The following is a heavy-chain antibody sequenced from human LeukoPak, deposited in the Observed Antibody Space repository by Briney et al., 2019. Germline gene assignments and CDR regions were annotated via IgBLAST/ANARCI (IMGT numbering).Heavy chain of an antibody. J-gene: IGHJ3*02. D-gene: IGHD3-16*01. Sequence: ASVKVSCKASGYTFTRYDINWVRQATGQGLEWMGWMNPKSGNTGHAQKFQGRVTITRDTSASTAYMELSSLRSEDTAVYYCARVNYGTRGAFDIWGQGTMVTVSS. CDR2: MNPKSGNT. V-gene: IGHV1-8*03. CDR3: ARVNYGTRGAFDI. CDR1: GYTFTRYD.